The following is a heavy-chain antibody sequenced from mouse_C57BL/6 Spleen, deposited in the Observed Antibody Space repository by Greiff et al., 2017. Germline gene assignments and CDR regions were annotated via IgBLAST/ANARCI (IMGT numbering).Heavy chain of an antibody. D-gene: IGHD2-10*02. J-gene: IGHJ2*01. CDR2: INPSSGYT. Sequence: VQLQQSGAELAQPGASVKLSCKASGYTFTSYWMHWVKQRPGQGLEWIGNINPSSGYTKYNQKFKDKATLTADKSSSTTYMQLSSLPYEASAVYYCARRYGNCPFFDYWGQGTTLTVAS. V-gene: IGHV1-7*01. CDR1: GYTFTSYW. CDR3: ARRYGNCPFFDY.